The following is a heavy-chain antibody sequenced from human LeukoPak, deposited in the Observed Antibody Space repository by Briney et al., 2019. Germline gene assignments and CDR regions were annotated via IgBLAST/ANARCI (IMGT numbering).Heavy chain of an antibody. J-gene: IGHJ5*02. CDR3: ARAFSDIVVVPAAISYWFDP. CDR2: IYYSGST. V-gene: IGHV4-31*03. CDR1: GGSISSGGYY. D-gene: IGHD2-2*01. Sequence: PSETLSLTCTVSGGSISSGGYYWSWIRQHPGKGLEWIGYIYYSGSTYYNPSLKSRVTISVDTSKNQFSLKLSSVTAADTAVYYCARAFSDIVVVPAAISYWFDPWAREPWSPSPQ.